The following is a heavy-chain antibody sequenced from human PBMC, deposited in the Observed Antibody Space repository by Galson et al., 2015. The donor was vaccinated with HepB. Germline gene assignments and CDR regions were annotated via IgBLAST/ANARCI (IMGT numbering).Heavy chain of an antibody. Sequence: CAISGDSVSSNSAAWNWIRQSPSRGLEWLGRTYYRSKWYNDYAVSVKSRITINPDTSKNQFSLQLNSVTPEDTAVYYCARGTDIAVAGHLRYYYYGMDVWGQGTTVTVSS. D-gene: IGHD6-19*01. V-gene: IGHV6-1*01. CDR2: TYYRSKWYN. CDR3: ARGTDIAVAGHLRYYYYGMDV. J-gene: IGHJ6*02. CDR1: GDSVSSNSAA.